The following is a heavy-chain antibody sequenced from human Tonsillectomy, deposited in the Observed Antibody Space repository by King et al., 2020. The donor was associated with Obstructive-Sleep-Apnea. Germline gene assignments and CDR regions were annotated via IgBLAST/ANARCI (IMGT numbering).Heavy chain of an antibody. J-gene: IGHJ4*02. CDR1: GGSISSDY. Sequence: QQESGPGLVKPSETLSLTCTVSGGSISSDYWSWIRQPPGKGLEWIGNIYNSGITNYNPPLKSRITISVDTSKNQYSLRLTSVTAADTAVYFCARRRAATGTRGVNYFDSWGQGTPVTVSS. V-gene: IGHV4-4*09. CDR2: IYNSGIT. D-gene: IGHD6-13*01. CDR3: ARRRAATGTRGVNYFDS.